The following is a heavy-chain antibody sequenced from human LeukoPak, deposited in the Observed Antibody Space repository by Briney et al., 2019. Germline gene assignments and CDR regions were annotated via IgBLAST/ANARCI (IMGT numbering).Heavy chain of an antibody. CDR3: ARPRQMTTVTSFDY. J-gene: IGHJ4*02. Sequence: GSLRLSCAASGFSFSNYWTSWVRQAPGKGLEWVANIKQDGSEKYYVDSVKGRFTISSDNAKNSLYLQMNNLRAEDTAVYYCARPRQMTTVTSFDYWGQGTLVTVSS. CDR1: GFSFSNYW. CDR2: IKQDGSEK. D-gene: IGHD4-17*01. V-gene: IGHV3-7*03.